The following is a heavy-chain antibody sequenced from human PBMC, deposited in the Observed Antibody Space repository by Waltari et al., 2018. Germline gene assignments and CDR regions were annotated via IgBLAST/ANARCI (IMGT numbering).Heavy chain of an antibody. D-gene: IGHD1-1*01. V-gene: IGHV3-15*01. Sequence: EVQLVESGGGLVKPGGSLRLSCAASGFTFSNAWMSWVRQAPGKGLEWVGRIKSKTDGWTTDYAAPVKGRFTISRDDSKNTLYLQMNSLKTEDTAVYYCTTSTGRTDYYYYGMDVWGQGTTVTVSS. CDR3: TTSTGRTDYYYYGMDV. J-gene: IGHJ6*02. CDR1: GFTFSNAW. CDR2: IKSKTDGWTT.